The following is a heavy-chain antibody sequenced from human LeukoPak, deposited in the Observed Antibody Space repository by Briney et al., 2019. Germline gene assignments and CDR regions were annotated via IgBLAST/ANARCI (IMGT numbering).Heavy chain of an antibody. CDR1: GGSFSGYY. CDR3: ATAYCSSTSCRRPYYYYYGMDV. V-gene: IGHV4-34*01. D-gene: IGHD2-2*01. Sequence: SETLSLTCAVYGGSFSGYYWSWIRQPPGKGLEWIGEINHSGSTNYNPSLKSRVNISVDTSKNQFSLKLSSVTAADTAVYYCATAYCSSTSCRRPYYYYYGMDVWGQGTTVTVSS. CDR2: INHSGST. J-gene: IGHJ6*02.